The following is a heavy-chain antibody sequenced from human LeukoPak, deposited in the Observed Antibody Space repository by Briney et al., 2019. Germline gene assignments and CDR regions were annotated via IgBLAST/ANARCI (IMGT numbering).Heavy chain of an antibody. D-gene: IGHD2-2*01. CDR2: IYYTGST. Sequence: PSETLSLTCTVSSGSISSSSYYWGWIRQPPGKGLEWIGTIYYTGSTYYNPSLKSRVTISVDTSKNQFSLKLSSVTAADTAVYYCARDSRIVVVPAAIYYYMDVWGKGTTVTVSS. CDR1: SGSISSSSYY. V-gene: IGHV4-39*07. J-gene: IGHJ6*03. CDR3: ARDSRIVVVPAAIYYYMDV.